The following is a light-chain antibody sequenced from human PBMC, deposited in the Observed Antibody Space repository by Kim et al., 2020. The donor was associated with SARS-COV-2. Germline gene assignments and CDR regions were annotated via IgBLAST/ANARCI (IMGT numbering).Light chain of an antibody. CDR2: QDN. J-gene: IGLJ1*01. Sequence: SYELTQPPSVSVSPGQTASITCSGYKLGDKYVSWYQQKPGRSPVVVIYQDNQRPSGIFERFSGSNSGNTATLTISGTQAMDEADYYCQAWDSSTHNYV. V-gene: IGLV3-1*01. CDR3: QAWDSSTHNYV. CDR1: KLGDKY.